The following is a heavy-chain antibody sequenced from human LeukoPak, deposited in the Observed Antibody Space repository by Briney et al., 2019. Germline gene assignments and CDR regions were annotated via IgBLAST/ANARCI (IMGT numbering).Heavy chain of an antibody. D-gene: IGHD3-22*01. J-gene: IGHJ3*02. CDR1: GYTFTNYW. Sequence: GESLKISCKGSGYTFTNYWIGWVRQMPGKGLEWMGIIYPDDSDTRYSPSFQGQVTISADKSISTAYLQWSSLKASDTAMYYCARPPPYYYDSSDAFDIWGQGTMVTVSS. CDR3: ARPPPYYYDSSDAFDI. V-gene: IGHV5-51*01. CDR2: IYPDDSDT.